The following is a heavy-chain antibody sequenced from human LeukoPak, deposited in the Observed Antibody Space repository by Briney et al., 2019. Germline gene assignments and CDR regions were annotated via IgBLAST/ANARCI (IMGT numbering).Heavy chain of an antibody. Sequence: PSETLSLTCTVSGGSISSGDYYWSWIRQPPGKGLEWIGYIYYSGSTYYNPSLKSRVTISVDTSKNQFSLKLSSVTAADTAVYYCARSEPRSPIKSPTYYYDSTRADDAFDIWGQGTMVTVSS. D-gene: IGHD3-22*01. CDR1: GGSISSGDYY. CDR3: ARSEPRSPIKSPTYYYDSTRADDAFDI. CDR2: IYYSGST. J-gene: IGHJ3*02. V-gene: IGHV4-30-4*01.